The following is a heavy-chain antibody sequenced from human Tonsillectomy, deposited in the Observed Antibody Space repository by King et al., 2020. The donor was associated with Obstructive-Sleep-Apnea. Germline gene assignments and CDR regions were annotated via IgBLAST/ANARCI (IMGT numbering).Heavy chain of an antibody. CDR1: GGSFSGYY. CDR2: INHSGST. CDR3: ARVSSRKIGSGSYLHYYYYYGMDV. Sequence: VQLQQWGAGLLKPSETLSLTCAVYGGSFSGYYWSWIRQPPGKGLEWIGEINHSGSTNYHPSLKSRVTISVDTSKNQCSLELGPVTSADTAVYYCARVSSRKIGSGSYLHYYYYYGMDVWGQGTTVTVSS. V-gene: IGHV4-34*01. D-gene: IGHD3-10*01. J-gene: IGHJ6*02.